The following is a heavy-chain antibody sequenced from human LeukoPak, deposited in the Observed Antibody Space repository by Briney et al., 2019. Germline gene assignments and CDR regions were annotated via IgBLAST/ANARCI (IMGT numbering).Heavy chain of an antibody. CDR2: INPKNGDT. V-gene: IGHV1-2*02. CDR3: ARDHWGYDRFAFDP. Sequence: ASVKVSCKASGYSFSDYFLHWVRQAPGQGLEWMARINPKNGDTNFAQRFQDRVTTTRDASINTVYMELRRLTSDATAVYYCARDHWGYDRFAFDPWGQGTLVTVSS. CDR1: GYSFSDYF. D-gene: IGHD5-12*01. J-gene: IGHJ5*02.